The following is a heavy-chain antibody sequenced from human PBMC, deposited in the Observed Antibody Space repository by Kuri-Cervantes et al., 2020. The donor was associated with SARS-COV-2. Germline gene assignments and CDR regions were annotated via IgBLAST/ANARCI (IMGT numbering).Heavy chain of an antibody. J-gene: IGHJ4*02. CDR3: ARGGSPFDY. V-gene: IGHV7-4-1*02. D-gene: IGHD6-25*01. CDR1: GYTFTSYA. CDR2: INANTGNP. Sequence: ASVKVSSTASGYTFTSYAMNWVRQAPGLGLEWMGWINANTGNPTYAQGFTGRFVFSLDTSVSTAYLQINSLKAEDTAVYYCARGGSPFDYWGQGTLVTVSS.